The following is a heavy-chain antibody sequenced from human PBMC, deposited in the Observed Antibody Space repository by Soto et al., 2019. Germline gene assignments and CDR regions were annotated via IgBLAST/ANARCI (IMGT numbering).Heavy chain of an antibody. V-gene: IGHV3-23*01. CDR2: VGVSGET. J-gene: IGHJ4*02. CDR1: GFTFSSYA. CDR3: GKNYYFDN. Sequence: EVQLLESGGGLVQPGGSLRLSCAASGFTFSSYAMSWVRQAPGKGLEWVSSVGVSGETNYADSVEGRFTISRDNAENTVHLQMNSLRAEDTAVYYCGKNYYFDNWGQGTLVTVSS.